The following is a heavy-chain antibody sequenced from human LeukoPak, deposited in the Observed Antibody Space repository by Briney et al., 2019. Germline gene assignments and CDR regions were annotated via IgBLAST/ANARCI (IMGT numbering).Heavy chain of an antibody. J-gene: IGHJ4*02. CDR1: RFLFSHFG. CDR2: VFSDGSNQ. Sequence: GGSLRLSCAASRFLFSHFGMHWVRQAPGKGLEWVAVVFSDGSNQYYADSVKGRFTVSRDNSQNMVYLQMNSLRPDDTALYYFAKDAERGFDYSNSLEKWGQGTLVTVSS. D-gene: IGHD4-11*01. CDR3: AKDAERGFDYSNSLEK. V-gene: IGHV3-33*06.